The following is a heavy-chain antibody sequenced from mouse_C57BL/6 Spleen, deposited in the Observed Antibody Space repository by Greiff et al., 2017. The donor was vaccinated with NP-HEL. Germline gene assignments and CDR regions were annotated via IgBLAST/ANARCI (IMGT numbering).Heavy chain of an antibody. CDR1: GYTFTSYW. Sequence: VKLQQPGAELVRPGSSVKLSCKASGYTFTSYWMHWVKQRPIQGLEWIGNIDPSDSETHYNQKFKDKATLTVDKSSSTAYMQLSSLTSEDSAVYYCARSKGTRDFDYWGQGTTLTVSS. CDR2: IDPSDSET. J-gene: IGHJ2*01. D-gene: IGHD3-3*01. V-gene: IGHV1-52*01. CDR3: ARSKGTRDFDY.